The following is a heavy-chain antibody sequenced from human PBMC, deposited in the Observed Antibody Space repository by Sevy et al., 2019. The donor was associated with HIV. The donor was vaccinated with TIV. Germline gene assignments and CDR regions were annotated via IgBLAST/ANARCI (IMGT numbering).Heavy chain of an antibody. CDR1: GYTFTSYG. D-gene: IGHD3-3*01. CDR3: ARDSHRYTIFGDEPPTPLSDY. V-gene: IGHV1-18*01. Sequence: ASVKVSCKASGYTFTSYGITWVRQAPGQGLEWMGWISAYNGNTNYAQKLQGRVTMTTDTSTSTAYMELRSLRSDDTAVYYCARDSHRYTIFGDEPPTPLSDYWGQGTLVTVSS. CDR2: ISAYNGNT. J-gene: IGHJ4*02.